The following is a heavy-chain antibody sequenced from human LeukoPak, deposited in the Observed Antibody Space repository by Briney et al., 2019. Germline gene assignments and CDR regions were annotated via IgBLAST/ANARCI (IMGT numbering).Heavy chain of an antibody. D-gene: IGHD1-1*01. CDR3: VRGVGYTLLS. CDR2: VSFDGSNE. V-gene: IGHV3-30-3*01. CDR1: GFTFGTSA. Sequence: GRSLRLSCADSGFTFGTSAMHWARQAPGKGLEWVAVVSFDGSNEKYADSVRGRFTISRDNSKKMLYLQMNSLRREDTAVYYCVRGVGYTLLSWGQGTLVTVFS. J-gene: IGHJ5*02.